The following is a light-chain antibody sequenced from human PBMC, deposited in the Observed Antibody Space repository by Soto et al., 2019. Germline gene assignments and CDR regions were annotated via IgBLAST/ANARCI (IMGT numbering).Light chain of an antibody. V-gene: IGLV2-14*01. Sequence: QSALTQPASVSASPGQSISISCSGTSNDVGAFEYVSWYQQHPGKAPKLMIFEIFNRPSGISNRFSGSKSGNTASLTISGLQAEDDAYYYCSSYTTDNTHVFGGGTKLTVL. CDR1: SNDVGAFEY. CDR3: SSYTTDNTHV. CDR2: EIF. J-gene: IGLJ2*01.